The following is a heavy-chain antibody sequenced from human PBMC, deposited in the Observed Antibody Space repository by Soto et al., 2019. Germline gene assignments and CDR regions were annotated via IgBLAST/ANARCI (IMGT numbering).Heavy chain of an antibody. CDR1: GYSMGIHV. Sequence: SLKVYCKTSGYSMGIHVGSRGRQATGQGLEWMGGIIAIFGKANYAQKFQGRVTITADESTSTAYMELGSLRSEDTAVYYCARGMTGGFGVVTTYYYYYGMDVWGQGTTVTVSS. V-gene: IGHV1-69*13. CDR2: IIAIFGKA. J-gene: IGHJ6*02. CDR3: ARGMTGGFGVVTTYYYYYGMDV. D-gene: IGHD3-3*01.